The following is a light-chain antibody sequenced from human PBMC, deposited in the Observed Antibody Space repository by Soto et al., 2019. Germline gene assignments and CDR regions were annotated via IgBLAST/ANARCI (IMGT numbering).Light chain of an antibody. CDR3: QQYGSSGT. CDR2: GAS. Sequence: DIVMTQSPVTLSVSPGERITLSCRASRSINSNLAWYQQKPGPDPRLLFYGASVRATGIPDRFTGSGSGTDFTLTISRLESADFAVYYCQQYGSSGTFGQGTKVDIK. V-gene: IGKV3-20*01. J-gene: IGKJ1*01. CDR1: RSINSN.